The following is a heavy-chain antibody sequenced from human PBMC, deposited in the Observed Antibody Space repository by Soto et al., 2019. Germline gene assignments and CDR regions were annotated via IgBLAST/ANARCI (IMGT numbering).Heavy chain of an antibody. Sequence: GGSLRLSCAASGFTFSDYYMSWIRQAPGKGLEWVSYISSSSSYTNYADSVKGRFTISRDNAKNSLYLQMNSLRAEDTAVYYCARELYYDILTDTNYYYGMDVWGQGTTVTVS. V-gene: IGHV3-11*06. D-gene: IGHD3-9*01. CDR2: ISSSSSYT. CDR3: ARELYYDILTDTNYYYGMDV. CDR1: GFTFSDYY. J-gene: IGHJ6*02.